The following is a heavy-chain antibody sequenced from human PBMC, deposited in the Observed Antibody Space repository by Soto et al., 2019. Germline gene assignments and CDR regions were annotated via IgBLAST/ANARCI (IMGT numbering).Heavy chain of an antibody. CDR1: GGSISSYY. V-gene: IGHV4-4*07. Sequence: QVQLQESGPGLVKPSETLSLTCTVSGGSISSYYWSWIRQPAGKGLEWIGRIYTSGSTNYNPSLKSRVTMSVYTPKNPFSLKRSSVTAAGTAVYYCASGAWGAQWLGGRGWFDPWGQGTLVTVSS. CDR2: IYTSGST. J-gene: IGHJ5*02. CDR3: ASGAWGAQWLGGRGWFDP. D-gene: IGHD6-19*01.